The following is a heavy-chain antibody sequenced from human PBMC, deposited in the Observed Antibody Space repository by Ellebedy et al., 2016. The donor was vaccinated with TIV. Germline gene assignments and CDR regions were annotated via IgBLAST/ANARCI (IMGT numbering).Heavy chain of an antibody. CDR1: GFTFSDYA. V-gene: IGHV3-23*01. Sequence: GGSLRLSCSASGFTFSDYAMSWVRQAPGKGLEWVSAISGSGGSTSYADSVKGRFTISRANSKTMLYLQMNSLRAEDTAVYYCAKVRTDCWGQGTLVTVSS. CDR2: ISGSGGST. J-gene: IGHJ4*02. CDR3: AKVRTDC.